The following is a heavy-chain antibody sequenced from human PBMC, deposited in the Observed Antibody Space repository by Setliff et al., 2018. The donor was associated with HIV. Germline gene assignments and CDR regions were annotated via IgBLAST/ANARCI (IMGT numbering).Heavy chain of an antibody. V-gene: IGHV4-61*09. CDR3: ARERVAATSPQYFDY. CDR1: GGSISSGSYY. CDR2: IYTSGST. Sequence: SETLSLTCTVSGGSISSGSYYWSWIRQPAGKGLEWIGHIYTSGSTNYNPSLKSRVTISVDTSKNQFSLKLSSVTAADTAVYYCARERVAATSPQYFDYWGQGTLVTVSS. J-gene: IGHJ4*02. D-gene: IGHD2-15*01.